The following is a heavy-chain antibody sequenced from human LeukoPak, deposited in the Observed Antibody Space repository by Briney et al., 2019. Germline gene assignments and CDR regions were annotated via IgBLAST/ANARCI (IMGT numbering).Heavy chain of an antibody. J-gene: IGHJ3*02. CDR2: ISGSGGST. V-gene: IGHV3-23*01. CDR3: AKCEGIVGALPTAMDAFDI. CDR1: GFTFSSYA. D-gene: IGHD1-26*01. Sequence: GGSLRLSCAASGFTFSSYAMSWVRQAPGKGLEWVSAISGSGGSTYYADSVKGRSTISRDNSKNTLYLQMNSLRAEDTAVYYCAKCEGIVGALPTAMDAFDIWGQGTMVTVSS.